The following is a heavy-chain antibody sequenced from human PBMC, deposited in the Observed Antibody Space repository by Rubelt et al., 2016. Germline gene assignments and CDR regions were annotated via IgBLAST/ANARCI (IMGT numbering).Heavy chain of an antibody. CDR2: ISYDGTNK. J-gene: IGHJ4*02. CDR3: ARDLGGSPFDY. V-gene: IGHV3-30*04. D-gene: IGHD3-16*01. Sequence: VQLVESGGGLVQPGRSLRLSCAAAGSTFTKSAMHWVRQAPGKGLEWVALISYDGTNKYYADSVKGRFTIARANSKNTLYLQMNSLRAEDTAVYYSARDLGGSPFDYWGQGTLVTVS. CDR1: GSTFTKSA.